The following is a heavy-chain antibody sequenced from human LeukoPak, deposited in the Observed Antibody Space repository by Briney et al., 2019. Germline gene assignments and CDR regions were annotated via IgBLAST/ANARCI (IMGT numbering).Heavy chain of an antibody. Sequence: GGSLRLSCAASGFTFDDYAMHWVRQAPRKGLEWVSGISWNSGSIGYADSVKGRFTISRDNAKNSLYLQINSLRAEDMALYYCAKALGQVVLAAHDAFDIWGQGTMVTVSS. CDR2: ISWNSGSI. CDR3: AKALGQVVLAAHDAFDI. CDR1: GFTFDDYA. J-gene: IGHJ3*02. D-gene: IGHD2-2*01. V-gene: IGHV3-9*03.